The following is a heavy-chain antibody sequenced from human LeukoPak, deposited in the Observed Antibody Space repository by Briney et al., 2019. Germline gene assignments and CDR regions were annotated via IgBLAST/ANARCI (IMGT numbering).Heavy chain of an antibody. D-gene: IGHD6-6*01. CDR3: ARLGSSPYYFDY. CDR1: GGSISSYY. Sequence: KSSETLSLTCTVSGGSISSYYWSWTRQPPGKGLEWIGYIYYSGSTNYNPSLKSRVTISVDTSKNQFSLKLSSVTAADTAVYYCARLGSSPYYFDYWGQGTLVTVSS. CDR2: IYYSGST. J-gene: IGHJ4*02. V-gene: IGHV4-59*08.